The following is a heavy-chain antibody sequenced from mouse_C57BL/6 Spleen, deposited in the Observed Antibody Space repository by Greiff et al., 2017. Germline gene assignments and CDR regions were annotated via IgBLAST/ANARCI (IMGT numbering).Heavy chain of an antibody. CDR3: ARWGDDYDGGDY. CDR2: IYPGDGDT. Sequence: VQLQQSGPELVKPGASVKISCKASGYAFSSSWMNWVKQRPGKGLEWIGRIYPGDGDTNYNGKFKGKATLTADKSSSTAYMQLSSLTSEDSAVYSCARWGDDYDGGDYWGQGTTLTVSS. J-gene: IGHJ2*01. V-gene: IGHV1-82*01. D-gene: IGHD2-4*01. CDR1: GYAFSSSW.